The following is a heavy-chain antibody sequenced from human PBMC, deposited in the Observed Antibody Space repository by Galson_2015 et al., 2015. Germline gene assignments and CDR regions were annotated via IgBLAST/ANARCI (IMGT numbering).Heavy chain of an antibody. V-gene: IGHV3-7*03. CDR3: ARDANRGGEFDY. Sequence: SLRLSCAASGFIFRNYWMVWVRQTPEKGLEWVAKIRYDGSPTFYVDSVKGRFTISRDNAENSLYLQMNSLRADYTAVYYCARDANRGGEFDYWGQGALVTVSS. CDR1: GFIFRNYW. CDR2: IRYDGSPT. D-gene: IGHD1-14*01. J-gene: IGHJ4*02.